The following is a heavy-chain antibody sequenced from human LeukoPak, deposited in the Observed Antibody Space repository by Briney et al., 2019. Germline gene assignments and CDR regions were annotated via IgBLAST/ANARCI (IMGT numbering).Heavy chain of an antibody. Sequence: SQTPSLTCAISGDSVSSNSAAWNWIRQSPSRGLEWLGRTYYRSKWYNDYAVSVKSRITINPDTSKNQFSLQLNSVTPEDTAVYYCATENSSSWSKYNWFDPWGQGTLVTVSS. J-gene: IGHJ5*02. CDR1: GDSVSSNSAA. D-gene: IGHD6-13*01. CDR2: TYYRSKWYN. V-gene: IGHV6-1*01. CDR3: ATENSSSWSKYNWFDP.